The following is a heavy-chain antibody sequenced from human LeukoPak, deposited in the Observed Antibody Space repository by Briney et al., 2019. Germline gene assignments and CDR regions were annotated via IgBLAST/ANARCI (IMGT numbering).Heavy chain of an antibody. CDR3: SKEGGVMSSVTWGWFDP. Sequence: ASVKVSCKASGYPFTTNYIHWVRQAPGQGLEWMGIINPSDGSSNYAQKFQGRVTMSRDTSTNTAYMELSSLCSEDTAVYYCSKEGGVMSSVTWGWFDPWGQGTLVTVSS. CDR2: INPSDGSS. D-gene: IGHD3-16*01. J-gene: IGHJ5*02. CDR1: GYPFTTNY. V-gene: IGHV1-46*01.